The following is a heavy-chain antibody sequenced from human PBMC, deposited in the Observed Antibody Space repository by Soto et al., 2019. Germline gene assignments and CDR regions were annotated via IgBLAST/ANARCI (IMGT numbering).Heavy chain of an antibody. CDR2: ISYDGSNK. V-gene: IGHV3-30-3*01. J-gene: IGHJ4*02. CDR3: ARVRTYYYGSGSRHFDY. Sequence: GGSLRLSCAAPGFTFSSYAMHWVRQAPGKGLEWVAVISYDGSNKYYADSVKGRFTISRDNSKNTLYLQMNSLRAEDTAVYYCARVRTYYYGSGSRHFDYWGQGTLVTVSS. D-gene: IGHD3-10*01. CDR1: GFTFSSYA.